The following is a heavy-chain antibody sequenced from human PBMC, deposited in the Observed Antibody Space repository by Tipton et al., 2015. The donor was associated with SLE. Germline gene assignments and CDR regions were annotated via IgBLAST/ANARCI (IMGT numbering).Heavy chain of an antibody. V-gene: IGHV4-59*12. CDR1: GGSISSYY. CDR2: IYYSGST. Sequence: TLSLTCTVSGGSISSYYWSWIRQPPGKGLEWIGYIYYSGSTYYNPSLKSRVTISVDTSKNQFSLKLSSVTAADTAVYYCARGDIVATINRDWGQGTLVTVSS. J-gene: IGHJ4*02. CDR3: ARGDIVATINRD. D-gene: IGHD5-12*01.